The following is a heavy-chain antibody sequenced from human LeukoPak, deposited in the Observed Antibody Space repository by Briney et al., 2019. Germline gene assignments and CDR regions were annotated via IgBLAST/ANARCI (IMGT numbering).Heavy chain of an antibody. D-gene: IGHD3-22*01. J-gene: IGHJ4*02. CDR3: TYYDSSGPGY. CDR1: GFTFSDYY. V-gene: IGHV3-11*01. CDR2: ISTSGSTI. Sequence: GGSLRLSCAASGFTFSDYYTSWVRQAPGRGLEWVSYISTSGSTINYADTVKGRFTISRDNAKNTVYMQMNSLRAEDTAVYYCTYYDSSGPGYWGQGTLVTVSS.